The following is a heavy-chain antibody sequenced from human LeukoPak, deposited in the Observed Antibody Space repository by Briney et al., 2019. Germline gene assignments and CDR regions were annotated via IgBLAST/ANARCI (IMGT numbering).Heavy chain of an antibody. CDR3: AKSGPYCSSTSCNYFDY. V-gene: IGHV3-23*01. CDR1: RFTFSNFA. CDR2: ISGSGGST. J-gene: IGHJ4*02. D-gene: IGHD2-2*01. Sequence: GGSLRLSCAASRFTFSNFAMSWVRQAPGKGLEWVSAISGSGGSTYYADSEKGRFTISRDNSKNALFLQMNSLRAEDTAVYYCAKSGPYCSSTSCNYFDYWGQGTLVTVSS.